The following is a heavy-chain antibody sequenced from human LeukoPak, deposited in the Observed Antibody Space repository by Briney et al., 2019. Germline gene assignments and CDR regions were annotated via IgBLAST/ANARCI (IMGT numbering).Heavy chain of an antibody. D-gene: IGHD6-19*01. CDR2: INPNSGGT. CDR1: GYTFTGYY. CDR3: ARDFVGYSSGWTYYYYYMDV. V-gene: IGHV1-2*02. Sequence: GASVKVSCKASGYTFTGYYMHWVRQAPGQGLEWMGWINPNSGGTNYAQKFQGRVTMTRDTSISTAYMELSRLRSDDTAVYYCARDFVGYSSGWTYYYYYMDVWGKGTTVTISS. J-gene: IGHJ6*03.